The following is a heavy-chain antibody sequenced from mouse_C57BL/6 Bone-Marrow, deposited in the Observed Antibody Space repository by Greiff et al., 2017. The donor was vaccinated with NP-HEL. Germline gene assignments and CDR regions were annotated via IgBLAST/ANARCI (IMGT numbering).Heavy chain of an antibody. CDR3: ARGYYGSLYYFDY. CDR2: ISDGGSYT. V-gene: IGHV5-4*03. Sequence: EVKVVESGGGLVKPGGSLKLSCAASGFTFSSYAMSWVRQTPEKRLEWVATISDGGSYTYYPDNVKGRFTISRDNAKNNLYLQMSHLKSEDTAMYYCARGYYGSLYYFDYWGQGTTLTVSS. CDR1: GFTFSSYA. J-gene: IGHJ2*01. D-gene: IGHD1-1*01.